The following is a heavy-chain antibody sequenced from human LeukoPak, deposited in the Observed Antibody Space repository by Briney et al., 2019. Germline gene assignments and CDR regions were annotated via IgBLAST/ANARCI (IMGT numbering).Heavy chain of an antibody. V-gene: IGHV3-74*01. D-gene: IGHD3-10*01. CDR3: ARGGSPFY. Sequence: GGSLRLSCEVSGFTFSTSWMHWVRQAPGKGLVWVSRIKSDGSSTSYADSVEGRVTISRDNAKNTLFLQMNSLRAEDTAVYYCARGGSPFYWGQGTLVTVSS. J-gene: IGHJ4*02. CDR2: IKSDGSST. CDR1: GFTFSTSW.